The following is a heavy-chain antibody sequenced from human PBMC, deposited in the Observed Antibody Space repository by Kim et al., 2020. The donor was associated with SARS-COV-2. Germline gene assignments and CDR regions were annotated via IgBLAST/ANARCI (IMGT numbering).Heavy chain of an antibody. CDR3: TRDRQFGELLLNWFDP. J-gene: IGHJ5*02. CDR2: INGDGSRT. D-gene: IGHD3-10*01. V-gene: IGHV3-74*01. CDR1: GFMFRTSW. Sequence: GGSLRLSCAASGFMFRTSWMHWVRQAPGKGLIWVSHINGDGSRTNYADSVKGRFTISRDNAKNTLYLEMNSLRTEDSAVYYCTRDRQFGELLLNWFDPWGQGTLVTVSS.